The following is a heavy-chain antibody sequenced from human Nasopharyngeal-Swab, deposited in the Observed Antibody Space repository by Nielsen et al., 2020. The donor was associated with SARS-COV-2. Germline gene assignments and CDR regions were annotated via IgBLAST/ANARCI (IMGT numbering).Heavy chain of an antibody. CDR1: GFTFSRYA. J-gene: IGHJ6*02. D-gene: IGHD2-15*01. CDR3: ARELLDGMDV. Sequence: GESLKLSCAASGFTFSRYAMHWVRQAPGKGLEWVAVISYDGSNKYYADSVKGRFTISRDNSKNTLYLQMNSLRAEDTAVYYCARELLDGMDVWGQGTTVTVSS. V-gene: IGHV3-30*04. CDR2: ISYDGSNK.